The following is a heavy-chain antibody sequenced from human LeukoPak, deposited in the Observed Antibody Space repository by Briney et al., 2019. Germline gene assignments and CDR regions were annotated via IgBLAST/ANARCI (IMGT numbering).Heavy chain of an antibody. V-gene: IGHV4-59*01. CDR2: IYYSGST. J-gene: IGHJ4*02. Sequence: SETLSLTCTVPGGSISSYYWSWIRQPPGKGLEWLGYIYYSGSTNYSPSLKSRVTISLDTSRNQFSLKLSSVTAADTAVYYCARAQYSSGWVPSPIDYWGQGTLVTVSS. CDR1: GGSISSYY. CDR3: ARAQYSSGWVPSPIDY. D-gene: IGHD6-19*01.